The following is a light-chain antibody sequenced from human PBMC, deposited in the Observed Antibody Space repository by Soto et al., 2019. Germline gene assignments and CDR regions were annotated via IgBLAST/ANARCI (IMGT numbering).Light chain of an antibody. CDR3: QQSYSTPWT. V-gene: IGKV1-39*01. Sequence: DIQMTQSPSSLSASVGDRVTITCRASQSISSYLNWYQQKPGKAPTLLIYAASSLQSGVPLTFSGSGSGTDFTLTISSLQPEDFATYYCQQSYSTPWTFGQGTKVDIK. CDR1: QSISSY. J-gene: IGKJ1*01. CDR2: AAS.